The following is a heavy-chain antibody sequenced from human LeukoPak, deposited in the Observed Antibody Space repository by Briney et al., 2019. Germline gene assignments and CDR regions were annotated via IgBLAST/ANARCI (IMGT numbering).Heavy chain of an antibody. Sequence: AGGSLRLSCAASGFTFSSYGMHWVRQAPGKGLEWVAVISYDGSNKYYADSVKGRFTISRDNSKNTLYLQMNSLRAEDTALYYCAKDLYGDYFTNHYYYGMDVWGQGTTVTVSS. CDR2: ISYDGSNK. CDR3: AKDLYGDYFTNHYYYGMDV. D-gene: IGHD4-17*01. J-gene: IGHJ6*02. V-gene: IGHV3-30*18. CDR1: GFTFSSYG.